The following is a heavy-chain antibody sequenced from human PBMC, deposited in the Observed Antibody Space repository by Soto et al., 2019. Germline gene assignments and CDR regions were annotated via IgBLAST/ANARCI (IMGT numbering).Heavy chain of an antibody. J-gene: IGHJ4*02. Sequence: SETLSLTCTVSGGSVSSGSYYWSWIRQPPGKGPEWIGYMYNSGSTNYDPSLKSRVIISVDTSKNQFSLKLSSVTAADTAVYYCARVSSGWYYFDYWGQGTLVTVSS. D-gene: IGHD6-19*01. CDR3: ARVSSGWYYFDY. CDR1: GGSVSSGSYY. CDR2: MYNSGST. V-gene: IGHV4-61*01.